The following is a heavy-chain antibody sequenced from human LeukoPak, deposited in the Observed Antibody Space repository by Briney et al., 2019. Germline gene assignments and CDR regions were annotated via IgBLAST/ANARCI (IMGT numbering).Heavy chain of an antibody. CDR1: GYTFSAYS. D-gene: IGHD4/OR15-4a*01. V-gene: IGHV3-48*02. CDR2: ISSSSSTI. CDR3: ARGANWVSRILDF. J-gene: IGHJ4*02. Sequence: GGSLRLSCAASGYTFSAYSMNWVREAPGRGLEWGSYISSSSSTIYYVDSVKGRFTISRDNAKNSLYLQMNSLRDEDTAVYYCARGANWVSRILDFWGQGTLVTVSS.